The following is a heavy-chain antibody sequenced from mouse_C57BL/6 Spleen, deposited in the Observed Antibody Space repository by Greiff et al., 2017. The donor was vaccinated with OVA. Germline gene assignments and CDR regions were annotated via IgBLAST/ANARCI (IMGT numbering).Heavy chain of an antibody. CDR1: GYSITSGYY. J-gene: IGHJ3*01. Sequence: DVQLQESGPGLVKPSQSLSLTCSVTGYSITSGYYWNWIRQFPGNKLEWMGYISYDGSNNYNPSLKNRISITRDTSKNQFFLKLNSVTTEDTATYYCARDQANWGQGTLVTVSA. V-gene: IGHV3-6*01. CDR2: ISYDGSN. CDR3: ARDQAN.